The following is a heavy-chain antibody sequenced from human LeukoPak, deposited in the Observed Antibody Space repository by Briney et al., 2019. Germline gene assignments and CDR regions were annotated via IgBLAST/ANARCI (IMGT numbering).Heavy chain of an antibody. CDR1: GYTFTSYY. V-gene: IGHV1-46*01. CDR2: INPSGGST. CDR3: ARDPIGQLGDVYYYYYMDV. D-gene: IGHD6-6*01. Sequence: GASVRVSCKASGYTFTSYYMHWVRQAPGQGLEWMGIINPSGGSTSYAQKFQGRVTMTRDTSTSTVYMELSSLRSDDTAVYYCARDPIGQLGDVYYYYYMDVWGKGTTVTVSS. J-gene: IGHJ6*03.